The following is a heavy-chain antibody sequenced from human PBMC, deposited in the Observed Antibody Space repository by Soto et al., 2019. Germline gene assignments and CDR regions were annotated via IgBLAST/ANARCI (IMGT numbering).Heavy chain of an antibody. CDR2: IIPIFGTA. J-gene: IGHJ2*01. CDR3: ARETGSSGFGSGYFDL. V-gene: IGHV1-69*12. Sequence: QVQLVQSGAEVKKPGSSVKVSCKASGGTFSSYAISWVRQAPGQGLEWMGGIIPIFGTANYAQKFQGRVKITADESTSTAYMELRSLRSEDTAVYYCARETGSSGFGSGYFDLWGRGTLVTVSS. D-gene: IGHD3-22*01. CDR1: GGTFSSYA.